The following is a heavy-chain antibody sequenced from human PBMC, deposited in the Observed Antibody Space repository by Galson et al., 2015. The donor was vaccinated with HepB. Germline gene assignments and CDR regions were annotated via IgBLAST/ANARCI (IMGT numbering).Heavy chain of an antibody. V-gene: IGHV3-15*01. J-gene: IGHJ4*02. CDR2: IKSRTNGGTT. Sequence: SLRLSCAGSGFSFSDAWMSWVRQAPGKGLEWVGRIKSRTNGGTTDYAASVKGRFITSRDDSKNTLYLQMDSLKTEDTAVYYCTTSALRFLEWFFDYWGRGTLVTVS. CDR1: GFSFSDAW. D-gene: IGHD3-3*01. CDR3: TTSALRFLEWFFDY.